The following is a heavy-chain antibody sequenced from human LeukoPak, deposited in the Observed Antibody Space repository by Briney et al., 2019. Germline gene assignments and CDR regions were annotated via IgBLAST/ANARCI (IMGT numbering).Heavy chain of an antibody. Sequence: RASVKVSRKPSGYSFTDHWIQWVRQAPRQGLEWLRWNNTNSGGTNFIKKFQGRVTMTRDTSISTAYLEMSGLRSDDTAVYDCFLTVTYSFDMWGWGKGITVTVAS. CDR2: NNTNSGGT. V-gene: IGHV1-2*02. CDR3: FLTVTYSFDMWG. CDR1: GYSFTDHW. D-gene: IGHD4-17*01. J-gene: IGHJ6*04.